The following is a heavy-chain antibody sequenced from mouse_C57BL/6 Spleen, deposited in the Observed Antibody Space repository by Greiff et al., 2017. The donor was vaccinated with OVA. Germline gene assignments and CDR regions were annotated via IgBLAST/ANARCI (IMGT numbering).Heavy chain of an antibody. D-gene: IGHD2-5*01. V-gene: IGHV1-64*01. Sequence: QVQLQQPGAELVKPGASVKLSCKASRYTFTSYWMHWVKQRPGQGLEWIGMIHPNSGSTNYNEKFKSKATLTVDKSSSTAYMQLSSLTSEDSAVYYCASPYSKSPFDYWGQGTTLTVSS. CDR2: IHPNSGST. J-gene: IGHJ2*01. CDR1: RYTFTSYW. CDR3: ASPYSKSPFDY.